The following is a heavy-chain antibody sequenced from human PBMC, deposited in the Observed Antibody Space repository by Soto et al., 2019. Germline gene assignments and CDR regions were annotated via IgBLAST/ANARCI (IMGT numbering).Heavy chain of an antibody. J-gene: IGHJ5*02. CDR1: GFTFSSYA. CDR3: ARDSVSDGYCAGDCHPTFDH. D-gene: IGHD2-21*02. V-gene: IGHV3-23*01. CDR2: ISGSGIST. Sequence: PGGSLRLSCAASGFTFSSYAMTWVRQAPGKGLEWVSSISGSGISTYYADSVKGRFTISRDNSKNTLYLQMTSLRAEDTAVYYCARDSVSDGYCAGDCHPTFDHWGQGALVTVSS.